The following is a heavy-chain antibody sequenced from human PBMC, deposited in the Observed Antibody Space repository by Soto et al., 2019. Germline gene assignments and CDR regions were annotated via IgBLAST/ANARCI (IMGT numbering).Heavy chain of an antibody. Sequence: QVQLVQSGAEVKKPGASVKVSCKASGYNFTSYAMHWMRQAPGQRLEWMGWINAGNGNTKYSQKFQGRVTITRDTSASTAYMELSSLRSEDTAVYYCARRMGAAAVPTKYYYYDMDVWGQGTTVTVSS. D-gene: IGHD6-13*01. CDR1: GYNFTSYA. CDR2: INAGNGNT. CDR3: ARRMGAAAVPTKYYYYDMDV. J-gene: IGHJ6*02. V-gene: IGHV1-3*01.